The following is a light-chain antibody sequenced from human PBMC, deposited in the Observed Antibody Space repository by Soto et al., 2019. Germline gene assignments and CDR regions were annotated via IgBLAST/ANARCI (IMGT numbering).Light chain of an antibody. V-gene: IGLV1-44*01. CDR2: NSY. Sequence: QSALTQPPSASGTPGQRITIWCSGSSSNIGSKTVNWYQQLPGTVPKLLIYNSYQRPSGVPDRFSGSKSGTSASLAISGLQSEDEADYYCAAWDASLNGYVFGAGTKVTVL. CDR3: AAWDASLNGYV. CDR1: SSNIGSKT. J-gene: IGLJ1*01.